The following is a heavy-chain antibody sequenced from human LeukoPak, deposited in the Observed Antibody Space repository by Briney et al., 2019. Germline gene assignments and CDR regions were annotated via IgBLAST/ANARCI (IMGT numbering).Heavy chain of an antibody. J-gene: IGHJ4*02. V-gene: IGHV3-53*01. CDR3: ARALYSSSSGY. D-gene: IGHD6-6*01. Sequence: PGGSLRLSCPASGFSVSSHYISWVRQAPGKGLEWVSLSYSSGSTYYADSVKGRFTISRDNSKNTLYLQMSSLRAEDTAVYYCARALYSSSSGYWGQGTLVTVSS. CDR2: SYSSGST. CDR1: GFSVSSHY.